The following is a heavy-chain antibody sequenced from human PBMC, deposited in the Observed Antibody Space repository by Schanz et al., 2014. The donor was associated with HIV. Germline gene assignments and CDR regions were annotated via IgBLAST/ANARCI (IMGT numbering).Heavy chain of an antibody. V-gene: IGHV3-21*01. CDR2: IDSSSSYK. D-gene: IGHD1-20*01. Sequence: EVQLVESGGGLVQPGRSLRLSCAGSGFTFGNYAMHWVRQAPGKGLEWVSSIDSSSSYKYYADSVKGRFTISRDNSKDTLFLQMNSLRAEDTAVYYCARDKGDNWAGFYYYYGMDVWGQGTTVTVSS. J-gene: IGHJ6*02. CDR3: ARDKGDNWAGFYYYYGMDV. CDR1: GFTFGNYA.